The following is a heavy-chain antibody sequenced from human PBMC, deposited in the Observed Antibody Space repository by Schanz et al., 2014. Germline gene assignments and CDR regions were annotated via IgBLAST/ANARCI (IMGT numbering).Heavy chain of an antibody. D-gene: IGHD3-10*01. V-gene: IGHV1-46*01. CDR1: GYTFTSDS. Sequence: QVQLVQSGAEVKKPGASVKVSCKASGYTFTSDSMHWVRQAPGQGLEWMGMINPSGGSTTYAQKFQGRVTMTRDTSTSTVYMELNSLTSEDTAVYYCARVSMEFERGKSYYYYMDVWGRGTTVTVSS. J-gene: IGHJ6*03. CDR2: INPSGGST. CDR3: ARVSMEFERGKSYYYYMDV.